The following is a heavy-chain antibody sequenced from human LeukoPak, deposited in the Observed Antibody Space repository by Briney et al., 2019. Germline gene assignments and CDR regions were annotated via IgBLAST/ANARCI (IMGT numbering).Heavy chain of an antibody. CDR1: GGTFSSYA. Sequence: ASVKVSCKASGGTFSSYAISWVRQAPGQGLEWMGGIIPIFGTANYAQKFQGRVTITADESTSTAYMELSSLRSEDTAVYYCARHYRGIAVAGPYFDYWGQGTLVTVSS. CDR3: ARHYRGIAVAGPYFDY. D-gene: IGHD6-19*01. V-gene: IGHV1-69*01. CDR2: IIPIFGTA. J-gene: IGHJ4*02.